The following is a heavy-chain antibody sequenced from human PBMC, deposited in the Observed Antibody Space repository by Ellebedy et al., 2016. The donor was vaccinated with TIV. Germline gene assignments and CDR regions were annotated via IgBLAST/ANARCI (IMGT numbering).Heavy chain of an antibody. J-gene: IGHJ4*02. V-gene: IGHV1-18*04. Sequence: AASVKVSCEASGYNFATNGINWVRQAPGQGLEWMGWISIYNGAAKSAQKFQDRLSMTRDTSTSTAYMDLRSLRPDDSAVYFCAREGDFVVVNDRYLSYFDLWGQGTLVTVS. D-gene: IGHD2-21*01. CDR1: GYNFATNG. CDR3: AREGDFVVVNDRYLSYFDL. CDR2: ISIYNGAA.